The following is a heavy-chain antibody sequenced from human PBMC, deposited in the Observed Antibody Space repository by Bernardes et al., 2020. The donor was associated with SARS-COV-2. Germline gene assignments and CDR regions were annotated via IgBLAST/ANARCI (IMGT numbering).Heavy chain of an antibody. V-gene: IGHV4-61*02. CDR3: ARVRPGRGYPFDN. Sequence: SETLSLTCTVSGGSISSGTYFWSWIRQSAGKGLEWIGRIYSGGDTNYSPSLKSRVTISIDTAKKQVSLRLASVTATDTGVYYCARVRPGRGYPFDNWGQGTLVTVSS. CDR2: IYSGGDT. D-gene: IGHD5-12*01. J-gene: IGHJ4*01. CDR1: GGSISSGTYF.